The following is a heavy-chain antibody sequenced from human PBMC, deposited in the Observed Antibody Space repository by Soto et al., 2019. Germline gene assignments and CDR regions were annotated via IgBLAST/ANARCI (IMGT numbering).Heavy chain of an antibody. J-gene: IGHJ3*01. CDR3: ASGVGGLGGSSGWPDYAFDV. V-gene: IGHV1-69*01. Sequence: QVQLVQSGAEVRKPGFSVKVSCKASGGTFTKYAITWVRQAPRQGLEWMGGIVPLPGTTNYAQKFRGRVTVSADESTSTAYLELSSLRSEDTGVYYCASGVGGLGGSSGWPDYAFDVGGQGTMVIVSS. CDR1: GGTFTKYA. D-gene: IGHD6-19*01. CDR2: IVPLPGTT.